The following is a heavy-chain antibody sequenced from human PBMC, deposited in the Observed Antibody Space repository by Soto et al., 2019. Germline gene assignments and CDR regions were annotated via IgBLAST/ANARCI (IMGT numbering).Heavy chain of an antibody. CDR2: IYRTGST. J-gene: IGHJ4*02. Sequence: QVQLQESGPGLVKPSGTLSLTCAVSGGSFTSNNWWTWVRQPPGQGLEWIGEIYRTGSTNYNPSLKSRVTISPDKSENQFSLKVTSLTAADTAVYYCASRDPGTSVDYWGQGTLVTVSS. D-gene: IGHD1-7*01. CDR3: ASRDPGTSVDY. V-gene: IGHV4-4*02. CDR1: GGSFTSNNW.